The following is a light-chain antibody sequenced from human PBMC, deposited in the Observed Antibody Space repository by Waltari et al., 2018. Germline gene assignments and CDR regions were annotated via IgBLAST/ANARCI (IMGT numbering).Light chain of an antibody. CDR2: EAS. CDR3: QQYNSYPET. CDR1: QSISTW. V-gene: IGKV1-5*03. Sequence: DIQMTQSPSTLSASIGDRVTIACRASQSISTWLAWFQQKPGKAPKLLIYEASNLESGVPSRFSGSGSGTEFTLTISSLQPDDFATYYCQQYNSYPETFGQGTKVEI. J-gene: IGKJ1*01.